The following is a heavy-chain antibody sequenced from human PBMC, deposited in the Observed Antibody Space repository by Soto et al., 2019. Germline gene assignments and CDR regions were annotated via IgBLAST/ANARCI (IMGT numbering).Heavy chain of an antibody. J-gene: IGHJ4*02. D-gene: IGHD3-22*01. Sequence: EVQLLESGGGLVQPGGSLRLSCAASGFTFSSYAMSWVRQAPGKGLEWGSAISGSGGSTYYADSVKGRFTISRDNYKNTLYLQMNNLRAEDTAVYYCAKDASITMIVVVIDYFDYWGQGTLVTVSS. CDR2: ISGSGGST. CDR3: AKDASITMIVVVIDYFDY. V-gene: IGHV3-23*01. CDR1: GFTFSSYA.